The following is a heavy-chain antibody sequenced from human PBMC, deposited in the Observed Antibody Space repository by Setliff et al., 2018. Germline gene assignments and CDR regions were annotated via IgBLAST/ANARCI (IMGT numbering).Heavy chain of an antibody. D-gene: IGHD3-10*01. CDR2: ISVYNGNA. CDR3: TRAGVLWFGEFTYFDY. J-gene: IGHJ4*02. Sequence: ASVKVSCKASGYNFISDGINWVRQAPGQGLEWMGWISVYNGNAKYAQKFQGRVTMTADTSTSTAYMDLRSLRSDDTAVYYCTRAGVLWFGEFTYFDYWGRGTLVTVSS. CDR1: GYNFISDG. V-gene: IGHV1-18*01.